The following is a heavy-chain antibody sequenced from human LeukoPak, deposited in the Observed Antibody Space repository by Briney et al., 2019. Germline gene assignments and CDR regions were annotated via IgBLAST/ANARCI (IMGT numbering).Heavy chain of an antibody. Sequence: GGSLRLSCAASGFTFSNYSMNWARQAPGKGLEWVSSISSLSSYIYYADSVKGRFTISRDNAKNLLYLQMNSLRAEDTAVYYCASGPTYYYDSSGYFLDYWGQGTLVTVSS. CDR1: GFTFSNYS. J-gene: IGHJ4*02. CDR2: ISSLSSYI. CDR3: ASGPTYYYDSSGYFLDY. V-gene: IGHV3-21*01. D-gene: IGHD3-22*01.